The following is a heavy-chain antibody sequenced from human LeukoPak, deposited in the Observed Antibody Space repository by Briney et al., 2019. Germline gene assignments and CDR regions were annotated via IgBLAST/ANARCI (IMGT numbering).Heavy chain of an antibody. CDR1: GGSFSGYY. V-gene: IGHV4-34*01. D-gene: IGHD6-19*01. CDR2: INHSGST. J-gene: IGHJ5*02. CDR3: ARVVAGLIYNWLDP. Sequence: SETLSLTCAVYGGSFSGYYWSWIRQPPGKGLEWIGEINHSGSTNYNPSLKSRVTISADTSKNQFSLKLSSVTAADTAVYYCARVVAGLIYNWLDPWGQGTLVTVSS.